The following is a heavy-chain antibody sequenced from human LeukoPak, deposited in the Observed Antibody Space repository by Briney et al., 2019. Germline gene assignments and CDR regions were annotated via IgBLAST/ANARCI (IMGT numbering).Heavy chain of an antibody. CDR3: AKGRGHCINGVCHNYYYMDV. V-gene: IGHV3-23*01. J-gene: IGHJ6*03. D-gene: IGHD2-8*01. Sequence: GGSLRLSCAASGFTFSSYAMSWVRQAPGKALEWVSSISGSGGRTDYADSVKGRFTISRDNSKNTLYLQMNSLRADDTAVYYCAKGRGHCINGVCHNYYYMDVWGKGTTVTVS. CDR1: GFTFSSYA. CDR2: ISGSGGRT.